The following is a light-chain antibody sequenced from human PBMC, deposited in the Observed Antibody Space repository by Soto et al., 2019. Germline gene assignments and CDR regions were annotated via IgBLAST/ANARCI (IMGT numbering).Light chain of an antibody. J-gene: IGKJ1*01. Sequence: DIQVTHSPPTLSASLGDRVTITCRASQTIGTWTAWYQQKPGKAPKLLVYDASTLQSGVASRFSGSGSGTEFTLIISGLQPDDSATYYCQQYTNTNNPWMFGQGTKVDIK. CDR1: QTIGTW. CDR2: DAS. V-gene: IGKV1-5*01. CDR3: QQYTNTNNPWM.